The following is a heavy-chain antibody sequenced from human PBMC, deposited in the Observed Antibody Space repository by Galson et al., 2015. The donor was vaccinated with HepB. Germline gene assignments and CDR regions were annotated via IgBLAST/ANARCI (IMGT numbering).Heavy chain of an antibody. CDR1: GYTFTSFG. D-gene: IGHD6-19*01. CDR2: ISGYNGNT. V-gene: IGHV1-18*01. CDR3: ARGQQWLGFDY. Sequence: SVKDSCKASGYTFTSFGLIWVRQTPGQGLEWMGWISGYNGNTNYAQKLQGRVTMTTDTSTSTAYMELRSLRSDDTAVYYCARGQQWLGFDYWGQGTLVTVSS. J-gene: IGHJ4*02.